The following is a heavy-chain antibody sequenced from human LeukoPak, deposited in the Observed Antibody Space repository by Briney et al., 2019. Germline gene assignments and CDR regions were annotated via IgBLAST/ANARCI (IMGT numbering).Heavy chain of an antibody. CDR1: GYTITGYY. J-gene: IGHJ5*02. CDR3: ARAGRSSSSWYRAGWFDP. Sequence: ASVKVSCKASGYTITGYYMHWVRQAPGQGLEWMGWINPNSGGTNYAQKFQGRVTMTRDTSISTAYMELSRLRSDDTAVYYCARAGRSSSSWYRAGWFDPWGQRTLVTVSS. V-gene: IGHV1-2*02. D-gene: IGHD6-13*01. CDR2: INPNSGGT.